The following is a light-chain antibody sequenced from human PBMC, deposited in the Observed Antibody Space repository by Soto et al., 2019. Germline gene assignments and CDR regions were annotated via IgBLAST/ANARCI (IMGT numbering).Light chain of an antibody. CDR1: QSISTW. V-gene: IGKV1-5*03. CDR3: QQYNTYSWT. J-gene: IGKJ1*01. Sequence: DIQMTQSPSTLSASVGDRVTITCRASQSISTWLAWYQQKPGKGPTLLIYKASRLESGVPSRFSGSGSGTEFALTISSLQPADFATYYCQQYNTYSWTFGQATKVDIK. CDR2: KAS.